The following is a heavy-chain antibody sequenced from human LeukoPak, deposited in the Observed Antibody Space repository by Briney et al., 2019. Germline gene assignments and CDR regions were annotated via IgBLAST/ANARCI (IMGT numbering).Heavy chain of an antibody. J-gene: IGHJ3*02. CDR2: IYYSGST. D-gene: IGHD3-3*01. CDR3: ASQYHDFWSGYYNDAFDI. V-gene: IGHV4-59*01. CDR1: GGSISSYH. Sequence: SETLSLTCTVSGGSISSYHWSWIRQPPGKGLEWIGYIYYSGSTNYNPSLKSRVTISVDTSKNQFSLKLSSVTAADTAVYYCASQYHDFWSGYYNDAFDIWGQGTMVTVSS.